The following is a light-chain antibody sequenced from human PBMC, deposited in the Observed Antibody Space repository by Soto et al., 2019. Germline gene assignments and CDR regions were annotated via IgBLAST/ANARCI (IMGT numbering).Light chain of an antibody. CDR1: QSINNW. CDR2: SAS. CDR3: QQYNSYPWT. V-gene: IGKV1-5*01. J-gene: IGKJ1*01. Sequence: IQMTQSPSTLSASVGDRVTITCRASQSINNWLAWYQQKPGRAPKLLIYSASSLQSGVPSRFSGSGSGTEFSLTISGLQPDDFATYYCQQYNSYPWTFGQGTKVDIK.